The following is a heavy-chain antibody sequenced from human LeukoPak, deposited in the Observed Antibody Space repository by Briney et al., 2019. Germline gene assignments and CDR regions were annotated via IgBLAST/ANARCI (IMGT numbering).Heavy chain of an antibody. J-gene: IGHJ5*02. V-gene: IGHV4-31*03. CDR1: GGSISSGGYY. Sequence: PSETLSLTCTVSGGSISSGGYYWSWIRQHPGKGLEWIGYIYYSGNTYYNPSLKSRVTISVDTSKSQFSLKLSSVTAADTAVYYCARVSDSQYNWFDPWGQGTLVTVSS. D-gene: IGHD6-25*01. CDR3: ARVSDSQYNWFDP. CDR2: IYYSGNT.